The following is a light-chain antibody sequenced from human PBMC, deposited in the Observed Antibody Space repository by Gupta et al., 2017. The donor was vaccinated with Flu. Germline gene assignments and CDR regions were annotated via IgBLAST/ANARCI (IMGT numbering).Light chain of an antibody. J-gene: IGKJ1*01. CDR2: GVS. CDR3: QQYQSSPQT. CDR1: QSISSTF. Sequence: ELVLTQSPGTLSMSPGDGVTLSCRASQSISSTFLAWYQQKPGQAPKLRIYGVSTRATGIPDRFSGGGSGTDFTLTISSLEPEDFAVYYCQQYQSSPQTFGQGTKVEI. V-gene: IGKV3-20*01.